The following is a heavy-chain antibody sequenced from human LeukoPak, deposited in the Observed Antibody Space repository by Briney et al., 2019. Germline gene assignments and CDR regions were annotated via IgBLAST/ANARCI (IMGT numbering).Heavy chain of an antibody. CDR1: GGTFSSYA. V-gene: IGHV1-69*06. Sequence: SVKVSCKASGGTFSSYAISWVRQAPGQGLEWMGGIIPIFGTANYAQKFQGRVTITADKSTSTAYMELSSLRSEDTAVYYCAREKNTGWSMFHDAFDIWGQGTMVTVSS. CDR2: IIPIFGTA. J-gene: IGHJ3*02. CDR3: AREKNTGWSMFHDAFDI. D-gene: IGHD6-19*01.